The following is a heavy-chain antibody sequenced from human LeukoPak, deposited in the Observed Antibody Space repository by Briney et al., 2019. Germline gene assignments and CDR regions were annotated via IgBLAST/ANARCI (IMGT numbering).Heavy chain of an antibody. CDR3: ASFISGDSDGYPLAGSY. V-gene: IGHV1-46*03. J-gene: IGHJ4*02. CDR2: INPSGGST. Sequence: ASVKVSCKASGYTFTSYYMHWVRQAPGQGLKWMGIINPSGGSTSYAQKFQGRVTMTRDTSTSTVYMELSSLRSEDTAVYYCASFISGDSDGYPLAGSYWGQGTLVTVSS. D-gene: IGHD5-24*01. CDR1: GYTFTSYY.